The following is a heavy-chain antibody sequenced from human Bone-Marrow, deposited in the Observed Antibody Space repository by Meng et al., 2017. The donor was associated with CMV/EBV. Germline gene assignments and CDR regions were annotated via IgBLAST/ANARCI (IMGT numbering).Heavy chain of an antibody. CDR2: IRSKANSYAT. CDR3: TRPFSGSYYYYGMDV. J-gene: IGHJ6*01. CDR1: GFTFSGSA. Sequence: GESLKISCAASGFTFSGSAMHWVRQASGKGLEWVGRIRSKANSYATAYAASVKGRFTISRDDSKNTAYLQMNSLKTEDTAVYYCTRPFSGSYYYYGMDVWGQGTTVTGSS. D-gene: IGHD1-26*01. V-gene: IGHV3-73*01.